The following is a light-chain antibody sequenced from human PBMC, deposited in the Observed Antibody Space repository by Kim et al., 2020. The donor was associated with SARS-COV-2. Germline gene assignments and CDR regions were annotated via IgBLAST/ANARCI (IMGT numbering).Light chain of an antibody. CDR2: AAS. J-gene: IGKJ4*01. CDR1: QSISSY. Sequence: DIQMTQTPSSLSASVGDRVTITCRASQSISSYLHWYQQKPGKAPKLLIYAASSLQSGVPSRFSGSGSGTDFTLTISSLQPEDFATYYCQQSYSTPFTFGGGTKVDIK. CDR3: QQSYSTPFT. V-gene: IGKV1-39*01.